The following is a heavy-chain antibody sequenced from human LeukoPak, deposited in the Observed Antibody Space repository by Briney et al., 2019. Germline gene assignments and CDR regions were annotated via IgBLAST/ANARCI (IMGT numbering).Heavy chain of an antibody. CDR1: GYSISSGYY. Sequence: PSETLPLTCAVSGYSISSGYYWGWIRQPPGKGLEWIGSIYHSGSTYYNPSLKSRVTISVDTSKNQFSLKLSSVTAADTAVYYCARDRGGRLLWFGEYNWFDPWGQGTLVTVSS. D-gene: IGHD3-10*01. V-gene: IGHV4-38-2*02. CDR2: IYHSGST. J-gene: IGHJ5*02. CDR3: ARDRGGRLLWFGEYNWFDP.